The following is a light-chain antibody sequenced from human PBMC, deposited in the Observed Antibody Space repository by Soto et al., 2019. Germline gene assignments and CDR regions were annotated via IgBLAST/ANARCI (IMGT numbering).Light chain of an antibody. CDR2: EVS. V-gene: IGLV2-14*01. CDR1: SSDVGGYTY. J-gene: IGLJ3*02. CDR3: SSYTSSSTLV. Sequence: QSVLTQPASVSGPPGQSITISCTGTSSDVGGYTYVSWYQQHPGKAPKLMIYEVSDRPSGISNRFSGSKSGNTASLTISGLQAEDEADYYCSSYTSSSTLVFGGGTKLTVL.